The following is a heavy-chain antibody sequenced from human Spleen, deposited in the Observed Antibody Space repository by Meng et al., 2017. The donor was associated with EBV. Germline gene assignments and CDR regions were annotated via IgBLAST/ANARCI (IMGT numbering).Heavy chain of an antibody. CDR1: GVTFSDAW. V-gene: IGHV3-15*02. Sequence: EVQLVESGGALVKVGGSLRLSXATSGVTFSDAWMTWVRQAPGKGLEWVGHIKSKTHGGTAEYAAPVKGRFTISRDDSENTLFLQMNSLKIEDTAVYYCSTDAGTIVGNLDYFDYWGPGTLVTVSS. CDR2: IKSKTHGGTA. J-gene: IGHJ4*02. CDR3: STDAGTIVGNLDYFDY. D-gene: IGHD1-26*01.